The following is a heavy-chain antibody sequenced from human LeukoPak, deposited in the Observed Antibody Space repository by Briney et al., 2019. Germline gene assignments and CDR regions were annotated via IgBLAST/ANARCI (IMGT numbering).Heavy chain of an antibody. CDR3: ARETSGYDAGLGY. CDR2: IYYTGTT. D-gene: IGHD5-12*01. CDR1: GGSITNYY. J-gene: IGHJ4*02. V-gene: IGHV4-59*08. Sequence: PSETLSLTCGVSGGSITNYYWSWIRQPPGKGLEWIGDIYYTGTTNYNPSLKSRVTISVDTSKNQFSLKLSSVTAADTAVYYCARETSGYDAGLGYWGQGTLVTVSS.